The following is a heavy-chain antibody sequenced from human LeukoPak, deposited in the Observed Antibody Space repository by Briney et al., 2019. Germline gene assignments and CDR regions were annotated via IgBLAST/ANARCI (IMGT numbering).Heavy chain of an antibody. V-gene: IGHV1-69*05. J-gene: IGHJ5*02. CDR1: AGTFSSYA. CDR3: ARVVEMATINWFDP. Sequence: SVKVSCKHSAGTFSSYALSWVRQAAGQGLEWMGGLIPIFGTANYAQKFQGRVTITTDESTSTAYMELSSLRSEDTAVYYCARVVEMATINWFDPWGQGTLVTVSS. CDR2: LIPIFGTA. D-gene: IGHD5-24*01.